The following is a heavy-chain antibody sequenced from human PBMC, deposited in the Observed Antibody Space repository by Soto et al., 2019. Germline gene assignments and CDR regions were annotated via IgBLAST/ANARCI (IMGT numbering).Heavy chain of an antibody. CDR3: ARYCSSTSCYGLTRGGYYYYGMDV. CDR1: GYSFTRYW. J-gene: IGHJ6*02. V-gene: IGHV5-10-1*01. D-gene: IGHD2-2*01. Sequence: PGESLKISCKGSGYSFTRYWISWVRQMPGKGLGWRGRIDPSYSYTNYSPSFQGHVTISADKSISTAYLQWSSLKASDTAMYYCARYCSSTSCYGLTRGGYYYYGMDVWGQGTTVTVSS. CDR2: IDPSYSYT.